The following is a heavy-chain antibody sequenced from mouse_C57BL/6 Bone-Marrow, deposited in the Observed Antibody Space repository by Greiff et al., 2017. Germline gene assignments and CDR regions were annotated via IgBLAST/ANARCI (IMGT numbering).Heavy chain of an antibody. V-gene: IGHV1-7*01. CDR1: GYTFTSYW. CDR2: INPSSGYT. J-gene: IGHJ1*03. Sequence: VQLQQSGAELAKPGASVKLSCTASGYTFTSYWMHWVKQRPGQGLEWIGYINPSSGYTKYNQKFQDKATLTADKSSSTAYMQLSSLTYEDSAVYYCGRSYYYGSRYFDVWGTGTTVTVAS. CDR3: GRSYYYGSRYFDV. D-gene: IGHD1-1*01.